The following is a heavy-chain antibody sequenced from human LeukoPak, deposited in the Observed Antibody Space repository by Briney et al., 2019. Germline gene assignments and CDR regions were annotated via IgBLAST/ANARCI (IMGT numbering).Heavy chain of an antibody. V-gene: IGHV4-59*08. Sequence: SETLSFTCTVSGGSISSYYWSWIRQPPGKGLEWIGYIYYSGSTNYNPSLKSRVTISVDTSKNQFSPKLSSVTAADTAVYYRARPLRVLNWFDPWGQGTLVTVSS. D-gene: IGHD4-17*01. CDR3: ARPLRVLNWFDP. CDR2: IYYSGST. J-gene: IGHJ5*02. CDR1: GGSISSYY.